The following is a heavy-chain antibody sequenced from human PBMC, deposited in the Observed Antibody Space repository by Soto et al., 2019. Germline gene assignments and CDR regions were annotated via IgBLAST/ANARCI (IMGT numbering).Heavy chain of an antibody. CDR1: GYTFTSYA. D-gene: IGHD1-26*01. CDR3: ARDTVGATNRNWFDP. Sequence: VASVKVSCKASGYTFTSYAMHWVRQAPGQSLEWMGWINAGNGNTKYSQKLQGRVTITRDTVASTAYMELSSLRSEDTAVYYCARDTVGATNRNWFDPWGQGTLVTVSS. V-gene: IGHV1-3*01. CDR2: INAGNGNT. J-gene: IGHJ5*02.